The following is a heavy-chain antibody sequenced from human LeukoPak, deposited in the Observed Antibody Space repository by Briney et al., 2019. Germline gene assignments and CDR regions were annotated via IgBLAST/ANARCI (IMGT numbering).Heavy chain of an antibody. Sequence: PGGSLRLSCAASGFTFSSYAMSWVRQAPGKGLEWVSAISGSGGSTYYADSVKGRFTISRDNSKNTLYLQMNSLRAEDTAVYYCARVSSSPYDGHAFDIWGQGTMVTVSS. D-gene: IGHD3-10*01. J-gene: IGHJ3*02. CDR2: ISGSGGST. V-gene: IGHV3-23*01. CDR1: GFTFSSYA. CDR3: ARVSSSPYDGHAFDI.